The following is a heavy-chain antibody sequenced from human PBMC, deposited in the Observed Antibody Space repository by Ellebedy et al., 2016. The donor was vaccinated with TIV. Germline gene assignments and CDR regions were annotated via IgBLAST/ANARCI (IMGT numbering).Heavy chain of an antibody. CDR3: AKDGRVRGVYGMDV. J-gene: IGHJ6*02. V-gene: IGHV3-23*01. Sequence: GGSLRLSXAASGFIFSSYAMNWVRQAPGKGLEWVSGLSGRGDNTYYADSVKGRFTISRDNSKNTLYLQMNSLRAEDTAVYYCAKDGRVRGVYGMDVWGQGTTVTVSS. D-gene: IGHD3-10*01. CDR2: LSGRGDNT. CDR1: GFIFSSYA.